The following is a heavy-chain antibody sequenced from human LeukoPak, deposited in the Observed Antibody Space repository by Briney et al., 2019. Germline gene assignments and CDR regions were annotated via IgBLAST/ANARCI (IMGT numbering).Heavy chain of an antibody. CDR3: ARDSEYGDYAVRLAY. Sequence: ASVKVSCKASGGTFSSYAISWVRQAPGQGLEWMGGIIPIFGTANYAQKFQGRVTITADESTSTAYMELSSLRSEDTAVYYCARDSEYGDYAVRLAYWGQGTLVTVSS. CDR2: IIPIFGTA. D-gene: IGHD4-17*01. V-gene: IGHV1-69*13. CDR1: GGTFSSYA. J-gene: IGHJ4*02.